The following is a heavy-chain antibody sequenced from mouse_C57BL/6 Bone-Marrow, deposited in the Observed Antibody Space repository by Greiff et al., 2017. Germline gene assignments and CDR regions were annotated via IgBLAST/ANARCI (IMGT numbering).Heavy chain of an antibody. D-gene: IGHD1-1*01. CDR3: AREGLLRYWYFDV. CDR2: IDPSDSYT. J-gene: IGHJ1*03. V-gene: IGHV1-50*01. Sequence: QVQLQQSGAELVKPGASVKLSCKASGYTFTSYWMPWVKQRPGQGLEWIGEIDPSDSYTNYNPKFKGKATLTVDTSSSTAYMQLSSLTSEDSAVYYCAREGLLRYWYFDVWGTGTTVTVSS. CDR1: GYTFTSYW.